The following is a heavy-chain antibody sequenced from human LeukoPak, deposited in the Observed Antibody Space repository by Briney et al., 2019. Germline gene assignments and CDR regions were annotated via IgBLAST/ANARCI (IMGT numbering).Heavy chain of an antibody. CDR1: GFTFSSYA. J-gene: IGHJ4*02. Sequence: GVSLRLSCAASGFTFSSYAMSWVRQAPGKGLEWVSAISGSGGSTYYADSVKGRFTISRDNSKNTLYLQMNSLRAEDTAVYYCAKDGAVAGTGTEIDYWGQGTLVTVSS. D-gene: IGHD6-19*01. CDR2: ISGSGGST. CDR3: AKDGAVAGTGTEIDY. V-gene: IGHV3-23*01.